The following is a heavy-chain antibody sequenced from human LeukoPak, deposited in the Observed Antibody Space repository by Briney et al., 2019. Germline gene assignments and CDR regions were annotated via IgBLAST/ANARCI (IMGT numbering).Heavy chain of an antibody. Sequence: ASVKVSCKASGYAFIDYAINWVRQAPGQGLEWMGWINTNTGNPTYAQGFTGRFVFSLDTSVSTTYLQISSLKAEDTAVYYCARDPSDGDGSYLGDYWGQGTLVTVSS. V-gene: IGHV7-4-1*02. CDR2: INTNTGNP. D-gene: IGHD1-26*01. CDR3: ARDPSDGDGSYLGDY. J-gene: IGHJ4*02. CDR1: GYAFIDYA.